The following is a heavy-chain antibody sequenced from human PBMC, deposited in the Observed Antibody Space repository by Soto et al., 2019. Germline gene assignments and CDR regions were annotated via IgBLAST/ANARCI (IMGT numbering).Heavy chain of an antibody. CDR2: IYHTGTT. J-gene: IGHJ4*02. CDR1: GGSISDNW. Sequence: QVQLQESGPGLVKPSGTLSLTCAVSGGSISDNWWSWVRQPPGKGMEGIGEIYHTGTTHYNPSLWSRVTISIDKSKNLFSLKLRSVTAADTAVYYFAKHIAVPRTRGFDFWGQGTLVTVSS. CDR3: AKHIAVPRTRGFDF. D-gene: IGHD6-19*01. V-gene: IGHV4-4*02.